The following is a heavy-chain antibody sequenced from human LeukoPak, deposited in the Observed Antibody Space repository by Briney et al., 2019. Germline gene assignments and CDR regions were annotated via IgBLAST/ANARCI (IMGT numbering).Heavy chain of an antibody. CDR3: ARVLMGGTSSWFDP. V-gene: IGHV4-31*03. CDR1: GASISSGGYY. D-gene: IGHD1-26*01. CDR2: IYYSGST. J-gene: IGHJ5*02. Sequence: SQTPSLTCTVSGASISSGGYYWSWIRQHPGKGLAWNGYIYYSGSTYYNPSLKSRVTISVDTSKNQFSLKLSSVTAADTAVYYCARVLMGGTSSWFDPWGQGTLVTVSS.